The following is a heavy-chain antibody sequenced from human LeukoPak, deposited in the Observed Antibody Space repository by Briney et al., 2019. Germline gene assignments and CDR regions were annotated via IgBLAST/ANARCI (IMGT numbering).Heavy chain of an antibody. CDR2: IYYSGST. Sequence: PSETLSLTCTVSAGSISSSSNYWGWIRQPPGKGLEGIGSIYYSGSTYYTPSLKSRVTISVDTSKNQFSLKLSSVTAADTAVYYCASNNWAFDYWGQGTLVTVSS. V-gene: IGHV4-39*01. CDR1: AGSISSSSNY. J-gene: IGHJ4*02. CDR3: ASNNWAFDY. D-gene: IGHD1-1*01.